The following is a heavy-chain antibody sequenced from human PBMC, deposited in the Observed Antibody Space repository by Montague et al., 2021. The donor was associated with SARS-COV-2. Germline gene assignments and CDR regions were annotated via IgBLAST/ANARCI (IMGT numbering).Heavy chain of an antibody. D-gene: IGHD4/OR15-4a*01. J-gene: IGHJ4*02. CDR1: GDSVTNHY. CDR2: MHFTGKT. CDR3: ARDRFDFGEGRKGTIDF. V-gene: IGHV4-4*07. Sequence: SETLSLTCSVSGDSVTNHYWSWIRQPAGKGLEWTGRMHFTGKTNFSPFFSSRLTMSADTSKNQFSLKLTSVTAADTAIYFCARDRFDFGEGRKGTIDFWGQGTLVTVSS.